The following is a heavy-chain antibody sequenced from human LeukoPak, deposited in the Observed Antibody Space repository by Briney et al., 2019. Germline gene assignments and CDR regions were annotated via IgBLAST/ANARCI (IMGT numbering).Heavy chain of an antibody. CDR1: GYTFTSYY. D-gene: IGHD3-22*01. CDR3: ARDSSYYYDSSGYYCDY. CDR2: IGPSGDST. V-gene: IGHV1-46*01. J-gene: IGHJ4*02. Sequence: ASVKVSCKASGYTFTSYYIHWVRQAPGQGLEWMGIIGPSGDSTTYAQKFQGRVTMTTDTSTSTVYMELSSLRSEDTAVYYCARDSSYYYDSSGYYCDYWGQGTLVTVSS.